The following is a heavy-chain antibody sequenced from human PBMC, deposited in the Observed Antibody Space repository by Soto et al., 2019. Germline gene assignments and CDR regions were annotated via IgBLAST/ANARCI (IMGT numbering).Heavy chain of an antibody. CDR3: ARDYYRFNSGYGFSMDV. V-gene: IGHV3-23*01. CDR2: IGRGGTT. J-gene: IGHJ6*02. Sequence: PGGSLRLSCAASGFTFSDYAMSWVRQAPGKGLEWVSAIGRGGTTYYADSVKGRFTISRDNSKNTLYLQMNSLRAEDTAVYYCARDYYRFNSGYGFSMDVWGQGTTVTVSS. D-gene: IGHD5-12*01. CDR1: GFTFSDYA.